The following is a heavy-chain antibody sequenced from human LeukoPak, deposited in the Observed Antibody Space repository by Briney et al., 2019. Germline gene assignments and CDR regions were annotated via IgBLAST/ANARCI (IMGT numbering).Heavy chain of an antibody. V-gene: IGHV1-2*02. CDR2: INPNSGGT. D-gene: IGHD6-13*01. CDR3: ARDQGSSSFDY. CDR1: GYTFTGYY. Sequence: GASVKVSCKASGYTFTGYYIHWVRQAPGQGLEWMGWINPNSGGTNCAQKFQGRVTMTRDTSISTAYMELSRLRSDDTAVYYCARDQGSSSFDYWGQGTLVTVSS. J-gene: IGHJ4*02.